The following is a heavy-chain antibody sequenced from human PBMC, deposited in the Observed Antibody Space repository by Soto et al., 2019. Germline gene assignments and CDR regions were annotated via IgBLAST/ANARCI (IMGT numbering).Heavy chain of an antibody. J-gene: IGHJ6*02. CDR2: IKSKTDDGTT. D-gene: IGHD2-15*01. V-gene: IGHV3-15*01. Sequence: EVQLVESGGGLVKPGGSLRLSCAASGFTFSNAWMSWVRQAPGKGLEWVGRIKSKTDDGTTDYAAPVKGRFTISRDDSKNTLYLQMNSLKTEDTAVYYCTTTYCSGGSCPHYYYYGMDVWGQGTTVTVSS. CDR3: TTTYCSGGSCPHYYYYGMDV. CDR1: GFTFSNAW.